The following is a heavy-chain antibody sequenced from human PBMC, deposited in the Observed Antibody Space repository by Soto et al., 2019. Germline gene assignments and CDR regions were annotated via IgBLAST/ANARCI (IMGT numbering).Heavy chain of an antibody. CDR2: ISGSGGRT. Sequence: EVQLLESGGGLVQPGGSLRLSCAASGFTFSSYAMSWVRQAPGKGLEWVSAISGSGGRTYYADSVKGRFTISRDNSKNTLYLQMNSLRAEDTAVYYCAKDFAIAARPLYYFDYWGQGTLVTVSS. CDR1: GFTFSSYA. J-gene: IGHJ4*02. CDR3: AKDFAIAARPLYYFDY. V-gene: IGHV3-23*01. D-gene: IGHD6-6*01.